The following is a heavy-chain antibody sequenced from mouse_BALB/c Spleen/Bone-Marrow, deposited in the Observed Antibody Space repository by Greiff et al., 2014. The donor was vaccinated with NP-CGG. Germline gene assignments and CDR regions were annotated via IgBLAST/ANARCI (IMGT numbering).Heavy chain of an antibody. D-gene: IGHD2-3*01. CDR3: AKHGRGLLRNAMDY. CDR1: GFSLTDYG. J-gene: IGHJ4*01. CDR2: IWGGGNT. V-gene: IGHV2-6-5*01. Sequence: VQLVESGPGLVAPSQSLSITCTVSGFSLTDYGVSWIRQPPGKGLEWLGVIWGGGNTYYNSTLKSRLSISKDNSKSQVFLKMNSLQTDDTAMYYCAKHGRGLLRNAMDYWGQGTSVTVS.